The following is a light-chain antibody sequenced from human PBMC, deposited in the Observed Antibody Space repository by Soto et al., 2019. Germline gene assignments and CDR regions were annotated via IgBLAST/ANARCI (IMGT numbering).Light chain of an antibody. CDR2: GAS. V-gene: IGKV3-20*01. J-gene: IGKJ1*01. CDR1: QSVSSNS. Sequence: EIVLTQSPGTLPLSPGERATLSCRASQSVSSNSLAWYQQKPGQAPRLLIYGASSRATGIPDRFSGSGSGTDFTLSISRLEPEDFGVYYCHQYGSSQKTFGKGTKVDI. CDR3: HQYGSSQKT.